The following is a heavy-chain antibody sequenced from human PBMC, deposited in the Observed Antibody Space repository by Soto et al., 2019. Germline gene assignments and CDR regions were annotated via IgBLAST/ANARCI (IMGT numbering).Heavy chain of an antibody. Sequence: QVQLVQSGAEVKKPGASVKVSCKASGYTFTSYGISWVRQAPGQGLEWMGWISAYNGNTNNAQKLQGRVTMTTDTSTSTTNMALRSLPSGDTAVYYCASSGGWEPRDYWGQGTLVTVSS. J-gene: IGHJ4*02. CDR1: GYTFTSYG. CDR3: ASSGGWEPRDY. CDR2: ISAYNGNT. D-gene: IGHD1-26*01. V-gene: IGHV1-18*01.